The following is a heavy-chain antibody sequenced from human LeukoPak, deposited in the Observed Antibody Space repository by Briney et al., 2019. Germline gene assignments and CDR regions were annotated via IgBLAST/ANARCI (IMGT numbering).Heavy chain of an antibody. CDR3: ARVRGTWGSTQFDP. CDR1: GGSISSGSYY. V-gene: IGHV4-61*02. J-gene: IGHJ5*02. Sequence: SETLSLTCTVSGGSISSGSYYWSWIRQPAGKGLEWIGRIYTSGSTNYNPSLKSRVTISVDTSKNQLFLRLSSVTAADTAVYYCARVRGTWGSTQFDPWGQGTLVTVSS. D-gene: IGHD3-16*01. CDR2: IYTSGST.